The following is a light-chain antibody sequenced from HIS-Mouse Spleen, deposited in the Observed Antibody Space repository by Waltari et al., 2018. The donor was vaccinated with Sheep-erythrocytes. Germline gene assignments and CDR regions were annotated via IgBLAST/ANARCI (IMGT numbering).Light chain of an antibody. CDR3: CSYAGSYTFWV. CDR2: EVS. CDR1: SSYVGGYNY. V-gene: IGLV2-11*01. J-gene: IGLJ3*02. Sequence: QSALTQPRSVSGSPGQSVTISCPGTSSYVGGYNYVPWYQQHPGKAPKLMIYEVSKRPSGVPDRFSGSKSGNTASLTISGLQAEDEADYYCCSYAGSYTFWVFGGGTKLTVL.